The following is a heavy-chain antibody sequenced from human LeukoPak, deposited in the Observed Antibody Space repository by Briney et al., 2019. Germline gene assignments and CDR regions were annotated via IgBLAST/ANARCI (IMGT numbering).Heavy chain of an antibody. D-gene: IGHD6-25*01. Sequence: GGSLRLSCAASGFSFNKYSMDWVRQAPGKGLEWVSYISSSSTIYYADSVKGRSTISRDNAKNSLYLQMNSLRADDTAVYYCAREAAEVGNYYMDVWGKGTTVTVSS. V-gene: IGHV3-48*04. CDR3: AREAAEVGNYYMDV. CDR2: ISSSSTI. CDR1: GFSFNKYS. J-gene: IGHJ6*03.